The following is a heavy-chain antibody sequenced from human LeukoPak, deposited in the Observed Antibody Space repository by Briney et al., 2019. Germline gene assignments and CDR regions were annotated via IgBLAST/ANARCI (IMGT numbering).Heavy chain of an antibody. CDR2: IYYSGTT. Sequence: SETLSLTCTVSGGAISAYYWSWNRQPPGKGLEWIGYIYYSGTTNYNPSLKSRVTISVDTSKNQFSLRLSSVTATDTAVYYCARQTGYNYAYFDQWGRGALVTVSS. D-gene: IGHD5-18*01. CDR1: GGAISAYY. J-gene: IGHJ4*02. CDR3: ARQTGYNYAYFDQ. V-gene: IGHV4-59*08.